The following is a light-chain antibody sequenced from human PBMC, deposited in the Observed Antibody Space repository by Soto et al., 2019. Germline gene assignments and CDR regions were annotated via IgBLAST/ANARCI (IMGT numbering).Light chain of an antibody. CDR2: STS. J-gene: IGLJ2*01. Sequence: QAVVTQEPSLTVSPGGTVTLTCASSTGAVTSGYYPNWFQQKPGQAPRALIYSTSYKHSWTPARFSGSLLGGKAALTLSGVQPEDEAEYYCLLYYGGAQVVFGGGTQLTVL. V-gene: IGLV7-43*01. CDR1: TGAVTSGYY. CDR3: LLYYGGAQVV.